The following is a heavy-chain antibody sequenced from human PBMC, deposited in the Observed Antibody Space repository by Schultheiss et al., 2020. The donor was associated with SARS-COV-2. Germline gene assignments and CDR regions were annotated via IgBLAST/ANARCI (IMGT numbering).Heavy chain of an antibody. D-gene: IGHD5-18*01. Sequence: GESLKISCAASGFTFSSYAMHWVRQAPGKGLEWVAVISYDGSNKYYADSVKGRFTISRDNSKNTLYLQMNSLRAEDTAVYYCARGGYSYGYRYYYYYGMDVWGQGTTVTVSS. J-gene: IGHJ6*02. CDR2: ISYDGSNK. V-gene: IGHV3-30*01. CDR3: ARGGYSYGYRYYYYYGMDV. CDR1: GFTFSSYA.